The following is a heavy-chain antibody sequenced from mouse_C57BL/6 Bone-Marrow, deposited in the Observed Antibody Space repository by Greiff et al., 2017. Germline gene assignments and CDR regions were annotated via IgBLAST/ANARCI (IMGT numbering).Heavy chain of an antibody. Sequence: QVQLQQSGAELARPGASVKLSCKASGYTFTSYGISWVKQRTGQGLEWIGETYPRSGNTYYNEKFKGKATLTADKSSSTAYMELRSLTSEDSAVYFCVGGWFAYWGQGTLVTVSA. CDR1: GYTFTSYG. CDR3: VGGWFAY. V-gene: IGHV1-81*01. J-gene: IGHJ3*01. CDR2: TYPRSGNT.